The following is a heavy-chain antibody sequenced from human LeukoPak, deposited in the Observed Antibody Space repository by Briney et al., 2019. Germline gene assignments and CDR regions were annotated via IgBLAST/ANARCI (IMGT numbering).Heavy chain of an antibody. CDR2: ISSSSSYT. J-gene: IGHJ4*02. D-gene: IGHD3-9*01. V-gene: IGHV3-21*01. CDR3: ARDHIDFYGIVSGYHDY. CDR1: GFTFDDYA. Sequence: GGSLRLSCAASGFTFDDYAMHWVRQAPGKGLEWVSSISSSSSYTYYADSVRGRFTISRDNARNSLYLQMSSLRAEDTAVYYCARDHIDFYGIVSGYHDYWGQGALVTVSS.